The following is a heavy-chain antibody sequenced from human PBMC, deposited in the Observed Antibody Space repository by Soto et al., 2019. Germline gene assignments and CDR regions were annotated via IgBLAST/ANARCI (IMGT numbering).Heavy chain of an antibody. CDR2: IYHSGST. V-gene: IGHV4-4*02. CDR1: SGSISSSNW. Sequence: QVQLQESGPGLVKPSGTLSLTCAVSSGSISSSNWWSWVRQPPGKGLEWIGDIYHSGSTNYNPSLKSRVTISVDKSKNQFSLKLSSVTAADTAVYYCARGVGGIVVVPAASLSYYYMDVWGKGTTVTVSS. D-gene: IGHD2-2*01. CDR3: ARGVGGIVVVPAASLSYYYMDV. J-gene: IGHJ6*03.